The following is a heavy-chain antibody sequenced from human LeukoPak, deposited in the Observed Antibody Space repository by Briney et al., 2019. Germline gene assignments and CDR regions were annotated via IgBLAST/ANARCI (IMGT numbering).Heavy chain of an antibody. CDR1: GFTFSSYW. CDR3: ARGRTRRIFDP. CDR2: INHSGST. J-gene: IGHJ5*02. Sequence: GSLRLSCAASGFTFSSYWMSWIRQPPGKGLEWIGEINHSGSTNYNPSLKSRVTISVDTSKNQFSLKLSSVTAADTAVYYCARGRTRRIFDPWGQGTLVTVSS. D-gene: IGHD2-15*01. V-gene: IGHV4-34*01.